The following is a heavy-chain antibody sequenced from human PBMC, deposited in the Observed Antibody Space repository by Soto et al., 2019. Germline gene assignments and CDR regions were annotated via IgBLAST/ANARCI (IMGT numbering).Heavy chain of an antibody. CDR1: GFSLSTSGVG. CDR3: AHRRGKYGYSGYGFDY. D-gene: IGHD5-12*01. J-gene: IGHJ4*02. V-gene: IGHV2-5*02. CDR2: IYWDDDK. Sequence: SGPTLVNPTQTLTLTCTFSGFSLSTSGVGVGWIRQPPGKALEWLALIYWDDDKRYSPSLKSRLTITKDTSKNQVVLTMTNMDPVDTAAYYCAHRRGKYGYSGYGFDYWGQGTLVTVSS.